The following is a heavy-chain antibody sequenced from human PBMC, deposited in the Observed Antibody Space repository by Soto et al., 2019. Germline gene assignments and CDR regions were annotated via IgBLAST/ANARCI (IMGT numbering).Heavy chain of an antibody. CDR2: IYYSGST. CDR3: AIRDYGDSFDY. D-gene: IGHD4-17*01. J-gene: IGHJ4*02. CDR1: GGSISSSSYY. Sequence: QLQLQESGPGLVKPSETLSLTCTVSGGSISSSSYYWGWIRQPPGKGLEWIGSIYYSGSTYYNPSLKSRVTISVDTSKNQFSLKLSSVTAADTAVYYCAIRDYGDSFDYWGQGTLVTVSS. V-gene: IGHV4-39*01.